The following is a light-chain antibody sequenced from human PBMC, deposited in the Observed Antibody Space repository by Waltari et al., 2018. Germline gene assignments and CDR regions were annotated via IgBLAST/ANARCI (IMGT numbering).Light chain of an antibody. CDR3: QHYGTSFRP. J-gene: IGKJ1*01. CDR1: QSVSSSY. V-gene: IGKV3-20*01. CDR2: AAS. Sequence: ELVLTQSPGTLSLSPGERATLSCRASQSVSSSYLAWYQQKPGQAPRLLIYAASSRATGVPERFRGSGSGTDFTLTISRLEPEDFAVYYCQHYGTSFRPFGQGTKVEIK.